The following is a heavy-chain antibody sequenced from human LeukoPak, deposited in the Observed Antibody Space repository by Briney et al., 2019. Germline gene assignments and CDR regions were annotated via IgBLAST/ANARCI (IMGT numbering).Heavy chain of an antibody. J-gene: IGHJ4*02. CDR2: FDPEDGET. D-gene: IGHD6-19*01. Sequence: ASVKVSCKVSGYTLTELSMHWVRQAPGKGLEWMGGFDPEDGETIYAQKFQGRVTMTEDTSTDTAYMELGSLRSEDTAVYYCATGPGYSSGWDFDYWGQGTLVTVSS. CDR3: ATGPGYSSGWDFDY. CDR1: GYTLTELS. V-gene: IGHV1-24*01.